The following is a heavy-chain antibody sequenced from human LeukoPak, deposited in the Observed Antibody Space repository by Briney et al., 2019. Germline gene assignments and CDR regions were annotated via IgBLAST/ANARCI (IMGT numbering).Heavy chain of an antibody. CDR1: GFTFSSYA. CDR3: ARAVIGPDY. D-gene: IGHD3-16*02. Sequence: GTSLRLSCAASGFTFSSYAMHWVRQAPGKGLEWVAVISYDGSNKYYADSVKGRFTISRDNSKNTLYLQMNSLRAEDTAVYYCARAVIGPDYWGQGTLVTVSS. J-gene: IGHJ4*02. CDR2: ISYDGSNK. V-gene: IGHV3-30*04.